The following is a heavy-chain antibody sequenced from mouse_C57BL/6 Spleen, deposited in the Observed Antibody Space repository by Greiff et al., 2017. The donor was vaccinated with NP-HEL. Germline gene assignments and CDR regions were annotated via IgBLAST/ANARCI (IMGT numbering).Heavy chain of an antibody. J-gene: IGHJ3*01. CDR2: IYPSDSET. V-gene: IGHV1-61*01. CDR1: GYTFTSYW. Sequence: QVQLQQPGAELVRPGSSVKLSCKASGYTFTSYWMDWVKQRPGQGLEWIGNIYPSDSETHYNQKFKDKATLTVDKSSSTAYMQLSSLTYEDSAVYYCARGGYDYDVAYWGQGTLVTVSA. CDR3: ARGGYDYDVAY. D-gene: IGHD2-4*01.